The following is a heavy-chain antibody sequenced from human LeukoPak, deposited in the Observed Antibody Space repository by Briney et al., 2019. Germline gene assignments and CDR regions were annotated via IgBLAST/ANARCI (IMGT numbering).Heavy chain of an antibody. V-gene: IGHV3-48*03. CDR3: AELGITMIGGV. D-gene: IGHD3-10*02. Sequence: PGGSLRLSCAASGFTFSSYEMNWVRQAPGKGLEWVSYISSSGSTIYYADSVKGRFTTSRDNAKNSLYLQMNSLGAEDTAVYYCAELGITMIGGVWGKGTTVTISS. J-gene: IGHJ6*04. CDR1: GFTFSSYE. CDR2: ISSSGSTI.